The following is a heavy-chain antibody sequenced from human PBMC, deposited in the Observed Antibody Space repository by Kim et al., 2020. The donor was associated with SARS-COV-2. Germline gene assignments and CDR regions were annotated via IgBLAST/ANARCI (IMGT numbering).Heavy chain of an antibody. Sequence: SETLSLTCTVSGGSISSYYWSWIRQPPGKGLEWIGYIYYSGSTNYNPSLKSRVTISVDTSKNQFSLKLSSVTAADTAVYYCARERRTKGSGSYNYYYYG. CDR1: GGSISSYY. CDR2: IYYSGST. D-gene: IGHD3-10*01. CDR3: ARERRTKGSGSYNYYYYG. V-gene: IGHV4-59*13. J-gene: IGHJ6*01.